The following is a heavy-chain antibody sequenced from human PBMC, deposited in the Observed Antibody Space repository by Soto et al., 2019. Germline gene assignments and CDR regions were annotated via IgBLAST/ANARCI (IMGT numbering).Heavy chain of an antibody. V-gene: IGHV4-59*01. J-gene: IGHJ4*02. CDR3: ARQSHANYDSSGYYPY. Sequence: QMQLQESGPGLVKSSEILSLTCAVSGGSISSFYWSWIRQSPGKGLEWIGYIYYGGNTKYNPSLKSRVTISVDTSKNQFSLKLSSVTAADTAVYYCARQSHANYDSSGYYPYWGQGMLVTVSS. CDR2: IYYGGNT. D-gene: IGHD3-22*01. CDR1: GGSISSFY.